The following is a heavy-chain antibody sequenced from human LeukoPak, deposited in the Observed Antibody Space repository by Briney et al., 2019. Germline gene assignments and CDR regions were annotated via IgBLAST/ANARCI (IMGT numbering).Heavy chain of an antibody. CDR3: ARAQRVRLYNWFDP. CDR1: GYTFTSYD. V-gene: IGHV1-8*01. D-gene: IGHD3-10*01. CDR2: MNPNSGNT. J-gene: IGHJ5*02. Sequence: ASVKVSCEASGYTFTSYDINWVRQATGQGLEWMGWMNPNSGNTGYAQKFQGRVTMTRNTSISTAYMELSSLRSEDTAVYYCARAQRVRLYNWFDPWGQGTLVTVSS.